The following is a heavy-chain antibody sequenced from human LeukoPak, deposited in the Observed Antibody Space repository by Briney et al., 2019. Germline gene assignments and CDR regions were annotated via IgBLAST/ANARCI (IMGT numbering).Heavy chain of an antibody. CDR2: INTGSSTI. V-gene: IGHV3-48*04. J-gene: IGHJ4*02. D-gene: IGHD3-9*01. CDR3: ARLHYDVLTGPFDY. CDR1: GFTFSSYT. Sequence: GGSLRLSCAASGFTFSSYTMNWVRQAPGRGLEWVSYINTGSSTIYYADSVKGRFTTSRDNAKNSLFLQMDSLRAEDTAVYYCARLHYDVLTGPFDYWGQGTLVTVSS.